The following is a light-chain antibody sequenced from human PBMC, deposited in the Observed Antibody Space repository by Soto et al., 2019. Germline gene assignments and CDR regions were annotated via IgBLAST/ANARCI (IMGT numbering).Light chain of an antibody. CDR3: SSYSGTNYHYV. Sequence: QSVLNQPPSPYGSFGQSVTISCTGTTSDVGGYNYVSWYQQHPGKAPKLMIYEVSERPSGVPDRFSGSKSGNTASLTVSGLQADDEADYYCSSYSGTNYHYVFGTGTKVTVL. V-gene: IGLV2-8*01. J-gene: IGLJ1*01. CDR1: TSDVGGYNY. CDR2: EVS.